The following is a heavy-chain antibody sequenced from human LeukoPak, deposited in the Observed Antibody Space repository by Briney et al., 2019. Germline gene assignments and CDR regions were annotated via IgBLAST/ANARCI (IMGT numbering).Heavy chain of an antibody. Sequence: ASVKVSCKASGYTFTSYYMHWVRQAPGQGLEWMGIINPSGGSTSYAQKFQGRVTITADESTSTAYMELSSLRSEDTAVYYCARDRQLEPTQDAFDIWGQGTMVTVSS. D-gene: IGHD1-1*01. CDR3: ARDRQLEPTQDAFDI. CDR1: GYTFTSYY. CDR2: INPSGGST. V-gene: IGHV1-46*01. J-gene: IGHJ3*02.